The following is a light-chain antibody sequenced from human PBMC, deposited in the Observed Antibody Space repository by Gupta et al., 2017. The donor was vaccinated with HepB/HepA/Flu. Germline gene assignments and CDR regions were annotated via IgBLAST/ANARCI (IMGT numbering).Light chain of an antibody. Sequence: DVVMTQTPLSLSVTPGQPASISCKSSQSRLHSDGKTYLYWYLQKPGQPPQLLINELSNRGSGVPDRFSGRGSGTDFTLKISRVQAEEVGIYYCMQGIQLPFTFGQGTLLDIK. V-gene: IGKV2D-29*01. J-gene: IGKJ5*01. CDR1: QSRLHSDGKTY. CDR3: MQGIQLPFT. CDR2: ELS.